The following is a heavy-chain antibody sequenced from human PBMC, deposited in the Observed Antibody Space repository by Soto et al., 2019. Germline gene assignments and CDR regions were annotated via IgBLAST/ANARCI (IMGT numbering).Heavy chain of an antibody. Sequence: HPGGSLRLSCAASGFTFSSYAMHWVRQAPGKGLEWVAVISYDGSNKYYADSVKGRFTISRDNSKNTLYLQMNSLRAEDTAVYYCARGESIAAAGTVAFDIWGQGTMVTVSS. CDR2: ISYDGSNK. V-gene: IGHV3-30-3*01. J-gene: IGHJ3*02. CDR3: ARGESIAAAGTVAFDI. D-gene: IGHD6-13*01. CDR1: GFTFSSYA.